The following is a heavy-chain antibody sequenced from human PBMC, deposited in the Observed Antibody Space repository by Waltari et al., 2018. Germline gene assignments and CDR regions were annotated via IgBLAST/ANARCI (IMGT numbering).Heavy chain of an antibody. CDR1: GCSITSDY. V-gene: IGHV4-59*01. CDR2: IYHSGTT. Sequence: VQLMESGPGLVRPSETLSLTCNVSGCSITSDYWSWVRQPPGKGLEWVGYIYHSGTTNYKPPLRSRVSISVDTSRTQCSLKLNYVTAADTAVYYCARGHSTGWYLSHWGRGALVTVSS. J-gene: IGHJ1*01. D-gene: IGHD6-19*01. CDR3: ARGHSTGWYLSH.